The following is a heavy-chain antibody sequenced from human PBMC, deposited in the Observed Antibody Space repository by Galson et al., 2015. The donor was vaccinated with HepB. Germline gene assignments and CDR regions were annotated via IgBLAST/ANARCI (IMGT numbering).Heavy chain of an antibody. D-gene: IGHD6-13*01. CDR1: GFTFSSYS. CDR3: ARDLIGIAAPSSILDY. J-gene: IGHJ4*02. V-gene: IGHV3-33*08. Sequence: SLRLSCAASGFTFSSYSMNWVRQAPGKGLEWVAVIWYDGSNKYYADSVKGRFTISRDNSKNTLYLQMNSLRAEDTAVYYCARDLIGIAAPSSILDYWGQGTLVTVSS. CDR2: IWYDGSNK.